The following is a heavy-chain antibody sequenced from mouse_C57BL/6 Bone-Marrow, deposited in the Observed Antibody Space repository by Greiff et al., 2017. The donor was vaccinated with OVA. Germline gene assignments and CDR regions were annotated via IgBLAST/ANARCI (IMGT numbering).Heavy chain of an antibody. V-gene: IGHV14-2*01. CDR2: IDPEDGET. CDR1: GFNIKDYY. Sequence: VQLKESGAELVKPGASVKLSCTASGFNIKDYYMHWVKQRTEQGLEWIGRIDPEDGETKYAPKFQGKATITADTSSNTAYLQLSSLTSEDTAVYYCARSGTVVAKVPWFAYWGQGTLVTVSA. CDR3: ARSGTVVAKVPWFAY. D-gene: IGHD1-1*01. J-gene: IGHJ3*01.